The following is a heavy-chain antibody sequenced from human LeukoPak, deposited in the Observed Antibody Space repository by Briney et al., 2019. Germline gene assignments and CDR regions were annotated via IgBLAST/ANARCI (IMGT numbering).Heavy chain of an antibody. J-gene: IGHJ4*02. V-gene: IGHV3-23*01. CDR1: GFTFSSYA. D-gene: IGHD6-13*01. CDR3: ARGQPGVAAAGNLDY. Sequence: PGGSLRLSCAASGFTFSSYAMSWVRQAPGKGLEWVSAISGSGGSTYYADSVEGRFTISRDTSKNTLFLQMNSLRAEDTAVYYCARGQPGVAAAGNLDYWGQGTLVTVSS. CDR2: ISGSGGST.